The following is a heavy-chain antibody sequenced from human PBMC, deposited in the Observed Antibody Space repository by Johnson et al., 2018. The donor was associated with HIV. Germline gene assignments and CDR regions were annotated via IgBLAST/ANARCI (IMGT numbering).Heavy chain of an antibody. V-gene: IGHV3-66*01. CDR3: STGDIVVVAGAMLLPLHDAFDI. D-gene: IGHD2-15*01. CDR2: IYSGGST. Sequence: VQLVESGGGLVQPGGSLRLSCAASGFTVSSNYMNWVRQAPGKGLEWVSVIYSGGSTFYADSVKGRFTISRDDSKNMLYLQMNSLKIEDTAVYYCSTGDIVVVAGAMLLPLHDAFDIWGQGTMVTVSS. J-gene: IGHJ3*02. CDR1: GFTVSSNY.